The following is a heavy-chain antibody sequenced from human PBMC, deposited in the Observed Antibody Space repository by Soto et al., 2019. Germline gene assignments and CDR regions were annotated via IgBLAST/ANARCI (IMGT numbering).Heavy chain of an antibody. D-gene: IGHD6-6*01. CDR1: GYTFTRYC. CDR2: ISAYNGNT. V-gene: IGHV1-18*04. J-gene: IGHJ5*02. CDR3: ARWMWYSSSSSDWFDP. Sequence: ASVKGSCKGSGYTFTRYCISWVLQSPGQGLEWMGWISAYNGNTGYAQKFQGRVTMTRNTSISTAYMELSSLRSEDTAVYYCARWMWYSSSSSDWFDPWGQGTLVTVSS.